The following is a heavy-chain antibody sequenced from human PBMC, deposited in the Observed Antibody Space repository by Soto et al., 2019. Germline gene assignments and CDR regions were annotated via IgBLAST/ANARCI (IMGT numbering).Heavy chain of an antibody. J-gene: IGHJ5*02. Sequence: SKTLSLTCAVSGGSVRAYYWSWVRQPPGKRLEWIGDIYYTGTHDYNPSLWGRATISVDTSKDQFSLKLTSVTAADTAVYYCASDLDMHNSGSPSFDRWCQESLDTVS. CDR2: IYYTGTH. V-gene: IGHV4-59*02. CDR1: GGSVRAYY. D-gene: IGHD2-2*03. CDR3: ASDLDMHNSGSPSFDR.